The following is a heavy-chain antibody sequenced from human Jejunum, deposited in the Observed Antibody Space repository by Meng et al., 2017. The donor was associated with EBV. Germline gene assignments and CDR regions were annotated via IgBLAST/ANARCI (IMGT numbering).Heavy chain of an antibody. CDR2: FYYSGTI. V-gene: IGHV4-39*07. CDR3: TRGPDRSKQGY. CDR1: GGSITSTSYS. Sequence: QLQLQESGPXLVKPXXXLALTCAVSGGSITSTSYSWGWIPQPPGKGLEWMGSFYYSGTIHYNPTLKSRITISLDTSKSQFSLKLSSVTAADTAVYYCTRGPDRSKQGYWGQGTLVTVSS. J-gene: IGHJ4*02.